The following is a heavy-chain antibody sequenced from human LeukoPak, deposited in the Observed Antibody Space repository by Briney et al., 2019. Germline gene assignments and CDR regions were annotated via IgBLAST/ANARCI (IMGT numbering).Heavy chain of an antibody. CDR2: ISKSGRNT. CDR1: GFTFSTYA. J-gene: IGHJ4*02. Sequence: GGSLRLSCAASGFTFSTYAMSWVRQAPGKGLEWVSSISKSGRNTYYADSGKGRFTISRDNSKNTLYLQMNSLRAEDTALYYCATYAATFDDWGQGTLVTVSS. CDR3: ATYAATFDD. D-gene: IGHD6-25*01. V-gene: IGHV3-23*01.